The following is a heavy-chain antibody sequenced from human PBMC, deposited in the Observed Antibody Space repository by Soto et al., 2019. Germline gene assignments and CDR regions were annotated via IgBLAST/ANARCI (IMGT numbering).Heavy chain of an antibody. J-gene: IGHJ4*02. Sequence: QVHLVQSGAEVKKPGASVKVSCKTSGYTFSSYRISWVRQAPGQGLEWMGGIMPIFATPKYAQKFQGRVTISADESTSTAYMELRSLTSDDTAVYYCAREVSSSRFDSWGQGTLVTVSS. D-gene: IGHD2-2*01. V-gene: IGHV1-69*01. CDR2: IMPIFATP. CDR1: GYTFSSYR. CDR3: AREVSSSRFDS.